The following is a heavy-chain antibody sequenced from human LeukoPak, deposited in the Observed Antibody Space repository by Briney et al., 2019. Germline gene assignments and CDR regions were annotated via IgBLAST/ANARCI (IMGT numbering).Heavy chain of an antibody. D-gene: IGHD6-13*01. Sequence: ASVKVSCKASGGTFSSYAISWVRQAPGQGLEWMGRIIPILGIANYAQKFQGRVTITAGKSTSTAYMELSSLRSEDTAVYYCAREGGAMAAAGPEADVWGQGTTVTVSS. CDR3: AREGGAMAAAGPEADV. V-gene: IGHV1-69*04. CDR2: IIPILGIA. CDR1: GGTFSSYA. J-gene: IGHJ6*02.